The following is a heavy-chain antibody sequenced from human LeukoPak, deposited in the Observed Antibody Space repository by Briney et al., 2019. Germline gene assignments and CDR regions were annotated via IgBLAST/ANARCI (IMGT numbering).Heavy chain of an antibody. CDR3: ARGRLNGLGF. CDR2: IFYSGST. CDR1: GGSVSSDSYY. Sequence: SETLSLTCTVSGGSVSSDSYYWSWIRQPPGKGLEWIGYIFYSGSTNYNPSLKSRITISVDTSKNQFSLKLSSVTAADTAVYYCARGRLNGLGFWGQGTLVTVSS. J-gene: IGHJ4*02. V-gene: IGHV4-61*01. D-gene: IGHD3-16*01.